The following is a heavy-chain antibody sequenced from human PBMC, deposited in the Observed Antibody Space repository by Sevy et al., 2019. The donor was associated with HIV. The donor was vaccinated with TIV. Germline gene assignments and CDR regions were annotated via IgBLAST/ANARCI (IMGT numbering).Heavy chain of an antibody. CDR3: STATWSQEDYYDS. V-gene: IGHV3-15*01. J-gene: IGHJ4*02. CDR1: GFTFSNAW. CDR2: IKGKINHGTI. D-gene: IGHD2-8*02. Sequence: GGSLRLSCAASGFTFSNAWMSWVRQAPGKGLEWVGRIKGKINHGTIDYAAPVKGRFSISRDDSKNTQYLQMNSLKTDDTAVYYCSTATWSQEDYYDSWGQGTLVTVSS.